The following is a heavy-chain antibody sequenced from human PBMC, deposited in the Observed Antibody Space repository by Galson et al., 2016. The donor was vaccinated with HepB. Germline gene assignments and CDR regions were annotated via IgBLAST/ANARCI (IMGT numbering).Heavy chain of an antibody. D-gene: IGHD2-21*01. Sequence: SLRLSCATSGFTFSGYWMTWVRQAPGKGLEWVANIHPGGSEKYYVDSVKGRFTLSRDNAKNSVYLQMNSLRDEDTAVYYCARDRVTASGYGWGYDYWGQG. J-gene: IGHJ4*02. CDR1: GFTFSGYW. CDR2: IHPGGSEK. CDR3: ARDRVTASGYGWGYDY. V-gene: IGHV3-7*01.